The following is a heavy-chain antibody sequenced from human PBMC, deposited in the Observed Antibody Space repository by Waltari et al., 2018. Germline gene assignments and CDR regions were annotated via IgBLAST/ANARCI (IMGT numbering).Heavy chain of an antibody. V-gene: IGHV4-38-2*02. CDR1: GYSISSGYY. D-gene: IGHD4-17*01. CDR2: IYHSGST. J-gene: IGHJ5*02. CDR3: ARETTDRGWFDP. Sequence: QVQLQESGPGLVKPSETLSLTCTVSGYSISSGYYWGWIRQPPGKGLEWIGSIYHSGSTYYTPSLKSRVTISVDTSKNQFSLKLSSVTAADTAVYYCARETTDRGWFDPWGQGTLVTVSS.